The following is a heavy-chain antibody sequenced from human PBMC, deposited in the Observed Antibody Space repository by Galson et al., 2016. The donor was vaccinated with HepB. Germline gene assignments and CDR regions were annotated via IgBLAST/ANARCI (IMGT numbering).Heavy chain of an antibody. Sequence: SLRLSCAASGFTFSEDWMTWVRQAPGKGLEWVANIKPDGRETYYVDSVKGRFTISRDNAKNSLYLQMSSLRAEDTAVYYCANKTYYYDTSPNGWFGPWGQGTLVAVSS. J-gene: IGHJ5*02. CDR3: ANKTYYYDTSPNGWFGP. CDR2: IKPDGRET. CDR1: GFTFSEDW. D-gene: IGHD3-22*01. V-gene: IGHV3-7*03.